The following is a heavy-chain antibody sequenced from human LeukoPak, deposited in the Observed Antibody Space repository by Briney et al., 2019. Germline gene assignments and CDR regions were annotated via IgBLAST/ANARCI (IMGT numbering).Heavy chain of an antibody. CDR3: ASGEGYCSGGSCALEYYFDY. CDR1: GYTFTSYG. V-gene: IGHV1-18*04. CDR2: ISAYNGNT. D-gene: IGHD2-15*01. Sequence: DSVTVSCKASGYTFTSYGISWVRQAPGKGLEWMGWISAYNGNTNYAQKLQGRVTMTTDTSTSTAYMELRSLRSDDTAVYYCASGEGYCSGGSCALEYYFDYWGQGTLVTVSS. J-gene: IGHJ4*02.